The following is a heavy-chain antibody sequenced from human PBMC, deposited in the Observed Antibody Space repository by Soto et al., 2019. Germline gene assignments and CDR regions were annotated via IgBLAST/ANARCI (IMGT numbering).Heavy chain of an antibody. CDR1: GYTFTSYG. CDR2: ISAYNGNT. D-gene: IGHD6-13*01. V-gene: IGHV1-18*01. J-gene: IGHJ4*02. Sequence: GASVKVSCKASGYTFTSYGISWVRQAPGQGLEWMGWISAYNGNTNYAQKLQGRVTMTTDTSTSTAYMELRRLRSDDTAVYYCARNIAAAGGGTSLYYFDYWGQGTLVTVSS. CDR3: ARNIAAAGGGTSLYYFDY.